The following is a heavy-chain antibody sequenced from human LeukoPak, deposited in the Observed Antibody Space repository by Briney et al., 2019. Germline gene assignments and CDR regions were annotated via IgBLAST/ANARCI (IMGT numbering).Heavy chain of an antibody. CDR2: KTYSGIT. V-gene: IGHV4-59*08. CDR3: ARSGDSHMYYFDY. Sequence: PSETLSLTCTASGFSISTYYGNWIRQPPGKGLEWIGYKTYSGITNYNPSLKSRITISIDTSKSQFSLKLSSVTAADTAVYYCARSGDSHMYYFDYWGQGTPVTVSS. CDR1: GFSISTYY. D-gene: IGHD1-26*01. J-gene: IGHJ4*02.